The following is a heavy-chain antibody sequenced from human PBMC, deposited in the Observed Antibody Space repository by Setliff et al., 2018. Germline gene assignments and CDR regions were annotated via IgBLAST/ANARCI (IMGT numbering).Heavy chain of an antibody. J-gene: IGHJ6*03. Sequence: SETLSLTCTVSGGSISSYYWSWIRQPAGKGLELIGRIYTSGSTNYNPSLKSRVTMSIDTSKNQFSLKLNSVTAADMAVYYCAREQWLDPPGYFYMDVWAKGTTVTVSS. CDR1: GGSISSYY. V-gene: IGHV4-4*07. D-gene: IGHD6-19*01. CDR3: AREQWLDPPGYFYMDV. CDR2: IYTSGST.